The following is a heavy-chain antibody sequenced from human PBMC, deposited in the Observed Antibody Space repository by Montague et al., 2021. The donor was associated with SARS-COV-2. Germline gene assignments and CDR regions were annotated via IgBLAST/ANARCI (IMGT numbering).Heavy chain of an antibody. V-gene: IGHV4-39*02. CDR2: IYYTGNT. CDR3: ARPKRYFDSSGSPSAFDF. D-gene: IGHD3-22*01. CDR1: GGSITNNIDY. Sequence: SETLSLTCTVSGGSITNNIDYWAWIRQPPGKGLEWIGSIYYTGNTYYNPSLKSRVTISVVTSKNHFTLKLSSVTAAETAVYYCARPKRYFDSSGSPSAFDFWGQGTKVTVSS. J-gene: IGHJ3*01.